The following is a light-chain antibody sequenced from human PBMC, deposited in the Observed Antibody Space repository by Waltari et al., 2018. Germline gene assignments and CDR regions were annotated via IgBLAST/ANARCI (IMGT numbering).Light chain of an antibody. CDR3: TSHTTSRTYV. Sequence: QSALTQPASVSGSPGQSITISCTGTSTAVGGYNYVSWYQQHPGKAPKVMIYEVSNRPSGVSNCFSGSKSGNTASLTISGLQAEDEADYYCTSHTTSRTYVFGTGTKVTVL. J-gene: IGLJ1*01. V-gene: IGLV2-14*01. CDR2: EVS. CDR1: STAVGGYNY.